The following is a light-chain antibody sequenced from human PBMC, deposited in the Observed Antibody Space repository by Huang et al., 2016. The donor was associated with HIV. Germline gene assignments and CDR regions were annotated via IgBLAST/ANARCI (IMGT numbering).Light chain of an antibody. CDR3: QQYHNFPLT. CDR2: DAS. V-gene: IGKV1-33*01. J-gene: IGKJ3*01. CDR1: QGINTY. Sequence: DIQMTQSPSSLSASVGDRVTITCQASQGINTYLNWYQQQPGKAPKLLIYDASNLETGVPSRFTGSGSGTDFNFTISSLQPEDIATYYCQQYHNFPLTFGPGTKVDTK.